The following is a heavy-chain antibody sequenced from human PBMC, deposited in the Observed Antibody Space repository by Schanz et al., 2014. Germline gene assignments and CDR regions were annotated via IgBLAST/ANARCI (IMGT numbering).Heavy chain of an antibody. D-gene: IGHD4-17*01. CDR2: MNTTTGNR. CDR1: GYSFTTYD. CDR3: AFLYGDLPL. Sequence: QVQLVQSGAEVKKPGASVRVSCKASGYSFTTYDVNWVRQATGQGLEWMGWMNTTTGNRGYAQNFQGRVTMTRDTSLEPAYMEMTDPKIEDGGLYDCAFLYGDLPLWGQGTLIAVSS. V-gene: IGHV1-8*01. J-gene: IGHJ4*02.